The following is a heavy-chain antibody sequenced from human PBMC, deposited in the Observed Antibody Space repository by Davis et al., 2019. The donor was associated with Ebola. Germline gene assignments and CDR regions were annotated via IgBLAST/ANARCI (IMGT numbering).Heavy chain of an antibody. V-gene: IGHV4-39*01. J-gene: IGHJ5*02. CDR3: ARRTGYSSSWYIRFDP. D-gene: IGHD6-13*01. CDR1: GGSISSSSYY. Sequence: MPSETLSLTCTVSGGSISSSSYYWGWIRQPPGKGLEWIGSIYYSGSTYYNPSLKSRVTISVDTSKNQFSLKLSSVTAADTAVYYCARRTGYSSSWYIRFDPWGQGTLVTVSS. CDR2: IYYSGST.